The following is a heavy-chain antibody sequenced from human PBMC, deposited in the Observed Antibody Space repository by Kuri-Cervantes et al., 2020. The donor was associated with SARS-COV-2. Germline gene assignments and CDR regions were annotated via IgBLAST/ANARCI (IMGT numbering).Heavy chain of an antibody. CDR1: GFTFSSYT. D-gene: IGHD1-26*01. CDR3: ARDAREYYYYMDV. Sequence: GGSLRLSCAASGFTFSSYTMNWVRQAPGKGLEWVSSISSSSDYIYYADSLKGRFTISRDNAKNTLYLQMNSLRAEDTAVYYCARDAREYYYYMDVWGKGTTVTVSS. J-gene: IGHJ6*03. CDR2: ISSSSDYI. V-gene: IGHV3-21*01.